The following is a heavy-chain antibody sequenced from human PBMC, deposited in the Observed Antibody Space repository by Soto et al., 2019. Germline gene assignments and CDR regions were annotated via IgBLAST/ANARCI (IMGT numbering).Heavy chain of an antibody. CDR3: ARLHCNSPNCVPLDP. Sequence: SETLSLTCTVSGGSTSSCTYYWGWIRQPPGKGLEWIGSMYYSGSTSYNPSLKSRVTMSVDTSKNQLSLRLSSVTAADTAVYYCARLHCNSPNCVPLDPWGQGTLVTVSS. V-gene: IGHV4-39*01. D-gene: IGHD2-2*01. J-gene: IGHJ5*02. CDR2: MYYSGST. CDR1: GGSTSSCTYY.